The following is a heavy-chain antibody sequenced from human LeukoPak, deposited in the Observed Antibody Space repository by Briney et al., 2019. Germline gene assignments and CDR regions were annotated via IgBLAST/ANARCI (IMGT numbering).Heavy chain of an antibody. CDR3: AKAYYYDSSGYLDY. CDR1: GSTFDDYA. J-gene: IGHJ4*02. V-gene: IGHV3-9*01. Sequence: GRSLRLSCAASGSTFDDYAMHWVRQAPGKGLEWVSGISWNSGSIGYADSVKGRFTISRDNAKNSPYLQMNSLRAEDTALYYCAKAYYYDSSGYLDYWGQGTLVTVSS. CDR2: ISWNSGSI. D-gene: IGHD3-22*01.